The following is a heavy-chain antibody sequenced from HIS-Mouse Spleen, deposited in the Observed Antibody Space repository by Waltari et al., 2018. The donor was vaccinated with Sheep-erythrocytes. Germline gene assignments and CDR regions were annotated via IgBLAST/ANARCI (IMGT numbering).Heavy chain of an antibody. J-gene: IGHJ2*01. CDR2: IYHSGTT. CDR3: ASQPNWGYWYFDL. CDR1: GYSISSGYY. V-gene: IGHV4-38-2*02. D-gene: IGHD7-27*01. Sequence: QVQLQESGPGLVKPSETLSLTCTVSGYSISSGYYWGWIRQPPGKGLEWMGSIYHSGTTHSNPSLKSRVTISVDPSKSPFSLKLSSVTAADTAVYYCASQPNWGYWYFDLWGRGTLVTVSS.